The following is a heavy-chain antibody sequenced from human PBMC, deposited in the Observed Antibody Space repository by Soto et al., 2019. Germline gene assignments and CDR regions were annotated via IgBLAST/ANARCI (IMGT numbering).Heavy chain of an antibody. Sequence: PSETLSLTCAVSGGSISSSNWWSWVRQPPGKGLEWIGEIYHSGSTNYNPSLKSRVTISVDKSKNQFSLKLSSVTAADTAVYYCARSPDSNGFYSFEPYYYGLDVWGQGTTVTVSS. CDR3: ARSPDSNGFYSFEPYYYGLDV. D-gene: IGHD3-22*01. CDR2: IYHSGST. CDR1: GGSISSSNW. J-gene: IGHJ6*02. V-gene: IGHV4-4*02.